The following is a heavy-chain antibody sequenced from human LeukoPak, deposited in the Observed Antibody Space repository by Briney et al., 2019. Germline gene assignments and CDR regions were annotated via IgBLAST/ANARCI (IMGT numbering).Heavy chain of an antibody. D-gene: IGHD3-9*01. V-gene: IGHV1-3*01. CDR2: INAGNGNT. Sequence: ASVKVSCKASGYTFTSYAMHWVRQAPGQRLEWMGWINAGNGNTKYSQKFQGRVTITRDTSASTAYMELSSLRSEDTAVYYCARGVLRYSDPNGYFDYWGQGTLVTVSS. CDR3: ARGVLRYSDPNGYFDY. CDR1: GYTFTSYA. J-gene: IGHJ4*02.